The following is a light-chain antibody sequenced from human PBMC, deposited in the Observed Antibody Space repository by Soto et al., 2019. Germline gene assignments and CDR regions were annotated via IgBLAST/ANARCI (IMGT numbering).Light chain of an antibody. CDR3: QQYDSSPWG. Sequence: DIQMTQSPSTLTASVGDRVTITCRASQSISTYLAWYQQKPGRAPHLLMYKASTLESGVPSRFSGSGSGTEFTLTISSLQSDDFATYYCQQYDSSPWGFGQGTQVEIK. CDR2: KAS. J-gene: IGKJ1*01. CDR1: QSISTY. V-gene: IGKV1-5*03.